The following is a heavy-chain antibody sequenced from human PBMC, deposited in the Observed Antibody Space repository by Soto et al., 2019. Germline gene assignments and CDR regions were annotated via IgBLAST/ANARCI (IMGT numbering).Heavy chain of an antibody. Sequence: PGGSLRLSCAASGFTFDDYAMHWVRQAPGKGLEWVSGISWNSGSIGYADSVKGRFTISRDNAKNSLYLQMNSLRAEDTALYYCAKDTTGAVDYWGQGTLVTVSS. D-gene: IGHD3-10*01. CDR2: ISWNSGSI. CDR3: AKDTTGAVDY. J-gene: IGHJ4*02. CDR1: GFTFDDYA. V-gene: IGHV3-9*01.